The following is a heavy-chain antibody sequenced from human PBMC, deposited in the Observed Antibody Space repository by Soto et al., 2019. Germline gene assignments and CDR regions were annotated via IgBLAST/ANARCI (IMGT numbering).Heavy chain of an antibody. CDR2: ISGSGGST. CDR3: AKDRKITFGGTPYNWFDP. CDR1: GFTFSSYA. Sequence: GSLRLSCAASGFTFSSYAMSWVRQAPGKGLEWVSAISGSGGSTCYADSVKGRFTISRDNSKNTLYLQMNSLRAEDTAVYYCAKDRKITFGGTPYNWFDPWRQGTLVTVSS. D-gene: IGHD3-16*01. V-gene: IGHV3-23*01. J-gene: IGHJ5*02.